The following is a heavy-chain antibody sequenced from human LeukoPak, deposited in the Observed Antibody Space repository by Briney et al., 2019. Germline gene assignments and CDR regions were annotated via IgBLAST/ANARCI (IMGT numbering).Heavy chain of an antibody. CDR3: ARRRIAAADL. V-gene: IGHV4-38-2*01. CDR1: GYSISSGYY. CDR2: IYHSGST. D-gene: IGHD6-13*01. Sequence: SETLSLTCAVSGYSISSGYYWGWIRQPPGKGLEWIGSIYHSGSTYYNPSLKRRVTISVDTSKNQFSLKLSSVTAADTAVYYCARRRIAAADLWGQGTLVTVSS. J-gene: IGHJ5*02.